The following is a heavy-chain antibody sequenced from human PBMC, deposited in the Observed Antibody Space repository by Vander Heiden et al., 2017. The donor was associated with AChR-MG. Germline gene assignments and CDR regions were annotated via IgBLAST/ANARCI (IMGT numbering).Heavy chain of an antibody. CDR1: GGPFGSSSYY. Sequence: QLQLQESGPGLVKPSETLSLTCTVSGGPFGSSSYYWAWIRQPPGKGLEWIGSVYYSGSTYYNPSLKSRVTISVDTSKNQFSLKLSSVTAADTAVYYCARRFHDYLNFDYWGQGTLVTVSS. V-gene: IGHV4-39*01. J-gene: IGHJ4*02. D-gene: IGHD4-17*01. CDR2: VYYSGST. CDR3: ARRFHDYLNFDY.